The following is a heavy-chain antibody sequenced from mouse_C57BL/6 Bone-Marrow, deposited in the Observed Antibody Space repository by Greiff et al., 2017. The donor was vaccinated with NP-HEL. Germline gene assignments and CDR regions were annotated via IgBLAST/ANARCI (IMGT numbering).Heavy chain of an antibody. CDR2: IYPYNGVS. CDR1: GYSFTGYY. J-gene: IGHJ2*01. D-gene: IGHD2-3*01. Sequence: VQLKESGPELVKPGASVKISCKASGYSFTGYYMHWVKQSHGTILDWIGYIYPYNGVSSYNQKFKGKATLTVDKSSSTAYMELRSLTSENSAVYYCARRRWLLPFYYWGQGTTLTVSS. V-gene: IGHV1-31*01. CDR3: ARRRWLLPFYY.